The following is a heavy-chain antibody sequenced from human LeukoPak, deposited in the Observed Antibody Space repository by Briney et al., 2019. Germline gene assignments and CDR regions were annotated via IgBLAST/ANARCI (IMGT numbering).Heavy chain of an antibody. V-gene: IGHV3-7*01. J-gene: IGHJ4*02. D-gene: IGHD2-2*01. CDR1: GFTFTHYW. Sequence: GGSLRLSCAASGFTFTHYWMSWVRQAPGKGLEWVANIKQDGSEKYYVDSVKGRFTISRDNAKNSLYLQMSSLRAEDTALYYCATLPYCSSTSCYDYWGQGTLVTVSS. CDR3: ATLPYCSSTSCYDY. CDR2: IKQDGSEK.